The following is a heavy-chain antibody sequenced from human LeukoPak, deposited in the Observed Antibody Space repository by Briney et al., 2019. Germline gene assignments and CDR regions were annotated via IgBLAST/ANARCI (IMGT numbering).Heavy chain of an antibody. V-gene: IGHV3-23*01. CDR1: EFTFSNFA. CDR3: AKRRDRKIVPGTRDDFDY. Sequence: GGSLRLSCAASEFTFSNFAMSWVRQAPGKGLEWVSAISGNGGSTYYEDSVKGRFTISRDNSKNALHLQMNSLRAEDTAIYYCAKRRDRKIVPGTRDDFDYWGQGTLVTVSS. J-gene: IGHJ4*02. CDR2: ISGNGGST. D-gene: IGHD1-1*01.